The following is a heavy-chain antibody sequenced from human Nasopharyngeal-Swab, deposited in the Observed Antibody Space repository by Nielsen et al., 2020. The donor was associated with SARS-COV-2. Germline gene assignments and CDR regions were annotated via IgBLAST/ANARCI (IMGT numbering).Heavy chain of an antibody. CDR2: INAGNGNT. CDR3: ARNRHYYGSGSYSKNWFDP. CDR1: GYTFTSYA. Sequence: ASVKVSCKASGYTFTSYAMHWVRQAPGQRLEWMGWINAGNGNTKYSQKFQGRVTITRDTSASTAYMELSSLRSEDTAVYYCARNRHYYGSGSYSKNWFDPWGQGTLVTVS. D-gene: IGHD3-10*01. V-gene: IGHV1-3*01. J-gene: IGHJ5*02.